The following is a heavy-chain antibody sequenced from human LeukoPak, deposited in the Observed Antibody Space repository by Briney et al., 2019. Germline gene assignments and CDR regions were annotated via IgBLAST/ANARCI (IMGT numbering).Heavy chain of an antibody. CDR1: GGSISSGGYY. D-gene: IGHD7-27*01. V-gene: IGHV4-30-2*01. CDR2: IYHSGST. CDR3: ARGQLGFDY. J-gene: IGHJ4*02. Sequence: PSQTLSLACTVSGGSISSGGYYWSWIRQPPGKGLEWIGYIYHSGSTYYNPSLKSRVTISLDRSKNQFSLKLSSVTAADTAVYYCARGQLGFDYWGQGTLVTVSS.